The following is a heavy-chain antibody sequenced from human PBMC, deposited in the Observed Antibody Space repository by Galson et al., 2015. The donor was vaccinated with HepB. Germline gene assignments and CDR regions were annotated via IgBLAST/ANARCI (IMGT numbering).Heavy chain of an antibody. D-gene: IGHD2-15*01. Sequence: SVKVSCKASGGTFSSYAISWVRQAPGQGLEWMGGIIPIFGTANYAQKFQGRVTITADESTSTAYMELSSLRSEDTAVYYCARNPRYCSGGSCYYYYYMDVWGKGTTVTVSS. CDR1: GGTFSSYA. CDR3: ARNPRYCSGGSCYYYYYMDV. J-gene: IGHJ6*03. V-gene: IGHV1-69*13. CDR2: IIPIFGTA.